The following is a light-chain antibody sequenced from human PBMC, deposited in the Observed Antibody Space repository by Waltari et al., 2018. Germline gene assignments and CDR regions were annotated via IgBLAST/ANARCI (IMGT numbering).Light chain of an antibody. CDR1: QSVSSY. J-gene: IGKJ4*01. CDR3: QQRSNWLT. CDR2: DAS. V-gene: IGKV3-11*01. Sequence: EIMLTQSPATLSLSQEKRATLSCRASQSVSSYLAWYQQKPGQAPRLLIYDASNRATGIPARFSGSGSGTDFTLTISSLEPEDFAVYYCQQRSNWLTFGGGTKVEIK.